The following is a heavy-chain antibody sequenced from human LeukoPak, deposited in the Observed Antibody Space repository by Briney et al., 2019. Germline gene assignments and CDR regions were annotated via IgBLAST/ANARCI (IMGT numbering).Heavy chain of an antibody. CDR3: ARDGPRKYYYDSSGYFDY. J-gene: IGHJ4*02. V-gene: IGHV4-4*07. D-gene: IGHD3-22*01. CDR1: GYSISSGYY. CDR2: TYTSGST. Sequence: PSETLSLTCTVSGYSISSGYYWSWIRQPAGKGLEWIGRTYTSGSTNYNPSLKSRVTMSVDTSKNQFSLKLSSVTAADTAVYYCARDGPRKYYYDSSGYFDYWGQGTLVTVSS.